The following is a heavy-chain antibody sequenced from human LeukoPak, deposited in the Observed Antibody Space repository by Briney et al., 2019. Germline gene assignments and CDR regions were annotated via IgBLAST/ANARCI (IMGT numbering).Heavy chain of an antibody. Sequence: SVKVPCKASGGTFSSYAISWVRQAPGQGLEWMGRIIPILGIANYAQKFQGRVTITADKSTSTAYMELSSLRSEDTAVYYCARVFPSRRYYDILTGYDYWGQGTLVTVSS. D-gene: IGHD3-9*01. CDR1: GGTFSSYA. CDR2: IIPILGIA. V-gene: IGHV1-69*04. CDR3: ARVFPSRRYYDILTGYDY. J-gene: IGHJ4*02.